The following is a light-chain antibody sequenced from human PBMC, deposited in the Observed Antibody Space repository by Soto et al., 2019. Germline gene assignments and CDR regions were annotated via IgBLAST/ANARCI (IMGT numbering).Light chain of an antibody. J-gene: IGKJ2*01. CDR1: QSVLYSSNNENY. Sequence: IVMIQSPDSLAVSLGERATINCKSSQSVLYSSNNENYLAWYQQKPGQPPKLLIYWASTRESGVPDRSSGSGSGTDFTLAISSLQAEDVAVYYCQQYFSAPYTFGQGTKLEIK. CDR2: WAS. V-gene: IGKV4-1*01. CDR3: QQYFSAPYT.